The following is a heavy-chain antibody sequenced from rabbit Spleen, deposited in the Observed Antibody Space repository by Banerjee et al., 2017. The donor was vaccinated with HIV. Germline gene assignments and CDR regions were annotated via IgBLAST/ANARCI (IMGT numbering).Heavy chain of an antibody. CDR1: GIDFSGYG. V-gene: IGHV1S47*01. D-gene: IGHD8-1*01. J-gene: IGHJ3*01. Sequence: QEQLVESGGGLVKPGASLTLTCKASGIDFSGYGVSWVRQAPGKGLEWIAYIYPNYGSIDYASWVNGRFTISLDNAQNTVFLQMTSLTAADTATYFCAAYVSTAGGSYFALWGQGTLVTVS. CDR2: IYPNYGSI. CDR3: AAYVSTAGGSYFAL.